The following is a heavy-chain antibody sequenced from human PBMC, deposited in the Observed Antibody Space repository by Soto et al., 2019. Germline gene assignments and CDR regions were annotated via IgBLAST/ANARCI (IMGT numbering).Heavy chain of an antibody. CDR3: ARAVTGGLDV. D-gene: IGHD3-10*01. J-gene: IGHJ6*02. V-gene: IGHV3-48*02. Sequence: EVQLVESGGGLVQPGGSLRLSCAASGFTFSLYSMSWVRQAPGKGLEWVSYISRSSTGIHYADSVKGRFTISRDDATNSMQLQMNSLSDGDTAVYYCARAVTGGLDVWGQGTTVSISS. CDR1: GFTFSLYS. CDR2: ISRSSTGI.